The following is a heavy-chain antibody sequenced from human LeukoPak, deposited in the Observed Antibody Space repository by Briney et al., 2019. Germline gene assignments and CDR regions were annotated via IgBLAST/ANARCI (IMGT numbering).Heavy chain of an antibody. V-gene: IGHV3-30-3*01. J-gene: IGHJ5*02. CDR2: ISYDGSNK. D-gene: IGHD1-26*01. CDR3: ARDQGGATSFDWFDP. Sequence: GSLRLSCAASGFTFSSYAMHWVRQAPGKRLEWVAVISYDGSNKYYADSVKGRFTISRDNSKNTLYLQMNSLRAEDTAVYYCARDQGGATSFDWFDPWGQGTLVTVSS. CDR1: GFTFSSYA.